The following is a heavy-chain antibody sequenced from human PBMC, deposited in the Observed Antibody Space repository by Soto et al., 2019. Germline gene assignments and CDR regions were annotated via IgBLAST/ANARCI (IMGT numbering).Heavy chain of an antibody. CDR2: ISWNSGSI. J-gene: IGHJ3*02. V-gene: IGHV3-9*01. Sequence: RLSCAASGFTFDDYAMHWVRQAPGKGLEWVSGISWNSGSIGYADSVKGRFTISRDNAKNSLYLQMNSLRAEDTALYYCAKDTGGDYYDSSGYFFPAFDIWGQGTMVTV. CDR1: GFTFDDYA. D-gene: IGHD3-22*01. CDR3: AKDTGGDYYDSSGYFFPAFDI.